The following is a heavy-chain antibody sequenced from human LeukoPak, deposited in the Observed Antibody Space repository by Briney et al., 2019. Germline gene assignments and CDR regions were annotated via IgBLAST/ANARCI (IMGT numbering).Heavy chain of an antibody. CDR3: AREHYYGSGSYGY. CDR1: GFTFSSYN. CDR2: ISSSSSYI. J-gene: IGHJ4*02. Sequence: GGSLRLSCAASGFTFSSYNMNWVRQAPGKGLEWVSSISSSSSYIYYADSVKGRFTISRDNAKNSLYLQMNSLRAEDTAVYYCAREHYYGSGSYGYWGQGTLVTVSS. D-gene: IGHD3-10*01. V-gene: IGHV3-21*01.